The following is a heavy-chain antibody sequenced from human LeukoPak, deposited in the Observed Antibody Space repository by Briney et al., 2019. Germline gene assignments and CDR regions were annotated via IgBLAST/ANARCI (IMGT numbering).Heavy chain of an antibody. Sequence: SETLSLTCTVSGGSISSYYWSWIRQPAGKGLEWIGYIYYSGSTNYNPSLKSRVTISVDTSKNQFSLKLSSVTAADTAVYYCARVDSSSWYFDYWGQGTLVTVSS. D-gene: IGHD6-13*01. CDR2: IYYSGST. CDR3: ARVDSSSWYFDY. V-gene: IGHV4-59*01. J-gene: IGHJ4*02. CDR1: GGSISSYY.